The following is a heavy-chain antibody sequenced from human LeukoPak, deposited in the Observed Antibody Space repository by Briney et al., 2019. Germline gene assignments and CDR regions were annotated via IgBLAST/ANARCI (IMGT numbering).Heavy chain of an antibody. CDR2: INHSGST. Sequence: PSETLSLTCAVYGGSFSGYYWSWIRQLPGKGLGWIGEINHSGSTNYNPSLKSRVTISVDTSKNQFSLKLSSVTAADTAVYYCARGNGFIAVAALFHTTPGYNWFDPWGQGTLVTVSS. J-gene: IGHJ5*02. D-gene: IGHD6-19*01. CDR3: ARGNGFIAVAALFHTTPGYNWFDP. V-gene: IGHV4-34*01. CDR1: GGSFSGYY.